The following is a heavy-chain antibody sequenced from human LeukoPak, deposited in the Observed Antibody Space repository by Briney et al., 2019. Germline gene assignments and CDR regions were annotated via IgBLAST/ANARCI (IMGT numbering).Heavy chain of an antibody. CDR3: AKVLTRIAAAAADY. Sequence: PGGSLRLSCVTSGFTFSSYGMRWVRQAPGKGLEWVAFIRYDGSNKYYADSVKGRFTISRDNSKNTLYLQMNSLRAEDTAVYYCAKVLTRIAAAAADYWGQATLVTVSS. CDR2: IRYDGSNK. D-gene: IGHD6-13*01. J-gene: IGHJ4*02. V-gene: IGHV3-30*02. CDR1: GFTFSSYG.